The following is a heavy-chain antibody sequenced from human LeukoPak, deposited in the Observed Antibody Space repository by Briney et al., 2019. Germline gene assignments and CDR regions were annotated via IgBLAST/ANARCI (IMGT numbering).Heavy chain of an antibody. D-gene: IGHD3-10*01. CDR1: GDSISSGSYY. V-gene: IGHV4-31*03. Sequence: ASETLSLTCTVSGDSISSGSYYWSWIRQHPGRGLEWIAYIHHSGSAYYNPSLRTRVTISVDTSKNQFSLKLRFVTAADTAVYYCARGLLWFGGGRFDYWGQGTLVTFSS. J-gene: IGHJ4*02. CDR2: IHHSGSA. CDR3: ARGLLWFGGGRFDY.